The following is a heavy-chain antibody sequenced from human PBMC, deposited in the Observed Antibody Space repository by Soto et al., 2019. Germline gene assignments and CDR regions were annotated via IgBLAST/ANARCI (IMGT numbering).Heavy chain of an antibody. Sequence: SETVSLTCTVSGGSVSGYYWSWIRQSPGKGLEWIAYIYYIGSSNSNPSLKSRVTISVDTSKNQFSLKLSSVTAADTAVYYCARHSNEYRKSLDYWGQGTLVTV. D-gene: IGHD1-1*01. J-gene: IGHJ4*02. V-gene: IGHV4-59*08. CDR3: ARHSNEYRKSLDY. CDR2: IYYIGSS. CDR1: GGSVSGYY.